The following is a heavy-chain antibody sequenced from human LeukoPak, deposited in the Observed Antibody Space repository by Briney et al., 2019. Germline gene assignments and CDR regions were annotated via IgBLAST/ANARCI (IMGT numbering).Heavy chain of an antibody. Sequence: PGGSLRLSCAASGFTFSSYGMSWVRQAPGKGLEWVSAISGSGGSTYYADSVKGRFTISRDNSKNTLYLQMNSLRAEDTAVYYCAKDLPIIAVAGPPFDYWGQGTLVTVSS. V-gene: IGHV3-23*01. D-gene: IGHD6-19*01. CDR2: ISGSGGST. CDR3: AKDLPIIAVAGPPFDY. J-gene: IGHJ4*02. CDR1: GFTFSSYG.